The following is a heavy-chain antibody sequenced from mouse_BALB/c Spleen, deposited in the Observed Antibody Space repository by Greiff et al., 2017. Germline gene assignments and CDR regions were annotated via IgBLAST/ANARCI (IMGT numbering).Heavy chain of an antibody. CDR3: TRLLYYRYDDDAMDY. V-gene: IGHV6-6*02. CDR1: GFTFSNYW. J-gene: IGHJ4*01. Sequence: EVKLLESGGGLVQPGGSMKLSCVASGFTFSNYWMNWVRQSPEKGLEWVAEIRLKSNNYATHYAESVKGRFTISRDDSKSSVYLQMNNLRAEDTGIYYCTRLLYYRYDDDAMDYWGQGTSVTVSS. D-gene: IGHD2-14*01. CDR2: IRLKSNNYAT.